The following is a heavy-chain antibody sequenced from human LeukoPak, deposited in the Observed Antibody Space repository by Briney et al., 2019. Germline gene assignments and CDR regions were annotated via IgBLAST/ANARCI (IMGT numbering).Heavy chain of an antibody. CDR2: ISYDGTIR. V-gene: IGHV3-30*03. CDR1: GLTFSSYG. CDR3: ARDLVGGWDDSSGYYYGYFDY. J-gene: IGHJ4*02. Sequence: GGSLRPSCAASGLTFSSYGMHWVRQAPGKGLEWVAVISYDGTIRNYADSVKGRFTISRDNSKNTLYLQMNSLRAEDTAVYYCARDLVGGWDDSSGYYYGYFDYWGQGTLVTVSS. D-gene: IGHD3-22*01.